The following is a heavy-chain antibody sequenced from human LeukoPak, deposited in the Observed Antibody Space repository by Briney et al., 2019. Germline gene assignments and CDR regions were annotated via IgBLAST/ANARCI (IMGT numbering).Heavy chain of an antibody. V-gene: IGHV3-30*03. CDR3: ARIRKTPNYYYYYMDV. J-gene: IGHJ6*03. Sequence: PGRSLRLSCAASGFTFSSYGMHWVRQAPGKGLEWVAVISYDGSNKYYADSVKGRFTISRDNSKNTLYLQMNSLRSDDTAVYYCARIRKTPNYYYYYMDVWGKGTTVTVSS. CDR2: ISYDGSNK. CDR1: GFTFSSYG.